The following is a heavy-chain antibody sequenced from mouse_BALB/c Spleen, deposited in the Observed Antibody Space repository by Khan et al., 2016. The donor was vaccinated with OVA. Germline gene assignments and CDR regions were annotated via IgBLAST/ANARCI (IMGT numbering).Heavy chain of an antibody. CDR3: ARLAYYYDSEGFAY. D-gene: IGHD1-1*01. J-gene: IGHJ3*01. CDR1: GFTFSTYG. V-gene: IGHV5-6*01. Sequence: EVKLLESGGDLVKPEGSLKLSCAASGFTFSTYGMSWVRQTPDKRLEWVATISSGGSYPYYPDSVQGRFTISRDNAKNTLYLQMSSLKSEDTAMFYCARLAYYYDSEGFAYWGQGTLVTVSA. CDR2: ISSGGSYP.